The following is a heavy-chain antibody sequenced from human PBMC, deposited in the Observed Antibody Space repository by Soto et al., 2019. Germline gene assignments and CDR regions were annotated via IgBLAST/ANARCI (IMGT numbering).Heavy chain of an antibody. V-gene: IGHV4-4*08. CDR3: ARDPLEGYCTGGSCYSYVWFDP. D-gene: IGHD2-15*01. Sequence: SETLSLTCTVSGGSISNYFWSWIRQPPGKGLEWIGYIYKSGKTNYNPSLRSRVTISLDTSKNQFSLKLSSVTAADTAVYYCARDPLEGYCTGGSCYSYVWFDPWSHGTLETVTS. CDR2: IYKSGKT. CDR1: GGSISNYF. J-gene: IGHJ5*02.